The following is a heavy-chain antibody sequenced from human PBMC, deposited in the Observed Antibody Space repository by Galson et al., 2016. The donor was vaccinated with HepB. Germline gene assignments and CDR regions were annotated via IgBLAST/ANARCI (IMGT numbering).Heavy chain of an antibody. J-gene: IGHJ5*02. CDR3: GRDHSVVLTTAYNWFDP. V-gene: IGHV3-7*03. D-gene: IGHD4-23*01. Sequence: SLRLSCAASGFTSRNHWMSWVRQAPGKGLEWVAGISEDGRKKDYLGSVKGRFTISRDNAKNSLYLQMNSLRVEDTAVYYCGRDHSVVLTTAYNWFDPWGQGTLVTVAS. CDR2: ISEDGRKK. CDR1: GFTSRNHW.